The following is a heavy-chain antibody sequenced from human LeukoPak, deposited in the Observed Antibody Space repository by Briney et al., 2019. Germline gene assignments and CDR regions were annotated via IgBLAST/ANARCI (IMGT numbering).Heavy chain of an antibody. CDR1: GYTFTGYY. D-gene: IGHD6-13*01. CDR3: ARDFESIAAAAPGY. V-gene: IGHV1-2*02. CDR2: INPNSGGT. Sequence: ASVKVSCKASGYTFTGYYMHWVRQAPGQGLEWMGWINPNSGGTNYAQKFQGRVTMTRDTSISTAYMELSRLRSDDTAVYYCARDFESIAAAAPGYWGQGTLVTVSS. J-gene: IGHJ4*02.